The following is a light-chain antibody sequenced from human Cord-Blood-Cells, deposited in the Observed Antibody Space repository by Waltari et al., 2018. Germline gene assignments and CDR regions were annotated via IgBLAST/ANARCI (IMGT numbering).Light chain of an antibody. V-gene: IGLV3-1*01. CDR2: QDS. J-gene: IGLJ2*01. Sequence: ELTQPPSVSVSPGQTASITCSGDKLGDKYACWYQQKPGQSPVLVIYQDSKRPSGIPERFSGSNSGNTATLTISGTQAMDEADYYCQAWDSSTAVFGGGTKLTVL. CDR3: QAWDSSTAV. CDR1: KLGDKY.